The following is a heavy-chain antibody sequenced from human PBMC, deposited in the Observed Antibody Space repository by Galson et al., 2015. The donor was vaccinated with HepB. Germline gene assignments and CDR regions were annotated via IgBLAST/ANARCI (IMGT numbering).Heavy chain of an antibody. Sequence: SVKVSCKASGYTFTGYYMHWVRQAPGQGLEWMGRINPNSGGTNYAQKFQGRVTMTRDTSISTAYMELSRLRSDDTAVYYCARDTVVPAAMIETHKTGSTDYYYTDVWGKGTTVTVSS. V-gene: IGHV1-2*06. J-gene: IGHJ6*03. D-gene: IGHD2-2*01. CDR1: GYTFTGYY. CDR3: ARDTVVPAAMIETHKTGSTDYYYTDV. CDR2: INPNSGGT.